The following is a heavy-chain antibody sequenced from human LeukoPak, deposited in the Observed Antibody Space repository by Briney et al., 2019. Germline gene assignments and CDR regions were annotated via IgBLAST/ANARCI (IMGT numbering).Heavy chain of an antibody. CDR1: GGSISSSSYY. CDR2: IYYSGST. J-gene: IGHJ4*02. D-gene: IGHD6-13*01. Sequence: KPSETLSLTCTVSGGSISSSSYYWGWIRQPPGMGLEWIGSIYYSGSTYYNPSLMSRLTISVDTSKNQFSLKLSSVTAADTAVYYCATLYSSSYYFFDYWGQGTLVTVSS. V-gene: IGHV4-39*01. CDR3: ATLYSSSYYFFDY.